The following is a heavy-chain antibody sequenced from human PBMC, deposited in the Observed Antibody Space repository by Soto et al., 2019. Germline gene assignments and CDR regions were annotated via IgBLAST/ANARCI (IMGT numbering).Heavy chain of an antibody. J-gene: IGHJ6*02. Sequence: GGSLRLSCAASGFTFSSYAMSWVRQAPGKGLEWVSSVSAGGDMTYYSDSVKGRFTIFRDNSNNALFLQMNSLRIEDTALYYCARGDRGGSGSPASYYYSGLDVWGQGTTVTVSS. CDR2: VSAGGDMT. V-gene: IGHV3-23*01. CDR1: GFTFSSYA. D-gene: IGHD3-10*01. CDR3: ARGDRGGSGSPASYYYSGLDV.